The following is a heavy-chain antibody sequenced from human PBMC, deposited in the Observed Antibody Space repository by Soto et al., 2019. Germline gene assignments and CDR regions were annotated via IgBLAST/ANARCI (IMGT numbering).Heavy chain of an antibody. CDR2: INPIFGTA. Sequence: QVQLVQSGAEVKKPGSSVKVSCKASGGTFSSYAINWVRQAPGQGLAWMGGINPIFGTADYAQKFQGRVTITADESTSTAYMELSSLRSEDTAVYYCASRITGYPNNYYGMDVWGQGTTVTVSS. D-gene: IGHD1-20*01. CDR1: GGTFSSYA. CDR3: ASRITGYPNNYYGMDV. J-gene: IGHJ6*02. V-gene: IGHV1-69*12.